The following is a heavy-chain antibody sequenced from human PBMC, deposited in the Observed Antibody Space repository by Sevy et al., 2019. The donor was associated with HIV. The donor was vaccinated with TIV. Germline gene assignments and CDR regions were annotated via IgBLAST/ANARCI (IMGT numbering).Heavy chain of an antibody. D-gene: IGHD2-8*01. V-gene: IGHV4-31*03. Sequence: SETLSLTCTVSGGSISSGGYYWSWIRQHPGKGLEWIGYIYYSGSTYYNPSLKSRVTISVDTSKNQFSLKLSSVTAADTAVYYCARARGIPGYGGNSGTNGVAIWGQGTLVTVSS. J-gene: IGHJ4*02. CDR1: GGSISSGGYY. CDR2: IYYSGST. CDR3: ARARGIPGYGGNSGTNGVAI.